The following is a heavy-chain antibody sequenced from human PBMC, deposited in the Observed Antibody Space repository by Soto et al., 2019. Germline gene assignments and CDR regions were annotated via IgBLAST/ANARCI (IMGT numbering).Heavy chain of an antibody. D-gene: IGHD3-16*01. CDR2: ISYDGINK. Sequence: QVQLVESGGGVVQPGRSLRLSCAASGVIFSGSGMHWVRQAPGKVMEWVAVISYDGINKYYADSVKGRFTISRVNSKKTLYMQMNRLRADDTAVYYCAKAMGYFDSWVQGTLVTVSS. J-gene: IGHJ4*02. V-gene: IGHV3-30*18. CDR1: GVIFSGSG. CDR3: AKAMGYFDS.